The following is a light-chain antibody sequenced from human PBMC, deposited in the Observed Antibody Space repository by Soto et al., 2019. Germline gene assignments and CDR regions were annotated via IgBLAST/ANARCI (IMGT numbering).Light chain of an antibody. J-gene: IGKJ4*01. Sequence: IVVTQSPDSLAVSLGERATISCKSSQSVLLDSNKKNYSAWYQQKPGQPPRLLIYGAYTRATGVPARFSGSGSGTEFTLTINSLQSEDFAVYYCQQYNSWPPLTFGGGTKVDIK. CDR3: QQYNSWPPLT. CDR1: QSVLLDSNKKNY. V-gene: IGKV4-1*01. CDR2: GAY.